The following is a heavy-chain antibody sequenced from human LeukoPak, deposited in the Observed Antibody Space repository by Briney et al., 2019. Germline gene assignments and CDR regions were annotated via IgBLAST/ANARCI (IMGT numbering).Heavy chain of an antibody. V-gene: IGHV1-18*01. J-gene: IGHJ4*02. CDR1: GYTFTSYG. Sequence: GASVKVSCKASGYTFTSYGISWVRQAPGQGLEWMGWISAYNGNTNYAQKLQGRVTMTTDTSTSTAYMELRSLRSDDTAVHYCATYYDYIWGSYRQPNTAFDYWGQGTLVTVSS. CDR2: ISAYNGNT. D-gene: IGHD3-16*02. CDR3: ATYYDYIWGSYRQPNTAFDY.